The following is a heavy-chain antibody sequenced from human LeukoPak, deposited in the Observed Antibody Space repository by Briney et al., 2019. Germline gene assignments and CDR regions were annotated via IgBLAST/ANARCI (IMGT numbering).Heavy chain of an antibody. J-gene: IGHJ4*02. CDR1: GFTFNSYA. D-gene: IGHD5-24*01. CDR3: ARDMEMATISGFDY. CDR2: ISGSGGAT. Sequence: GGSLRLSCAASGFTFNSYAMTWVRQAPGKGLEWVSLISGSGGATYYADSMKGRFTISRDNSKNTLYLQMNSLRAEDTAVYYCARDMEMATISGFDYWRQGTLVTVSS. V-gene: IGHV3-23*01.